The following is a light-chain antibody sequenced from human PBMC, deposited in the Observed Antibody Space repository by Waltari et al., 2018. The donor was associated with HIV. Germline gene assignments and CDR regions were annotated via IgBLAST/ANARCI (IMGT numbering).Light chain of an antibody. J-gene: IGKJ2*01. V-gene: IGKV3-15*01. CDR3: QQYNNWPPYT. Sequence: EIVMTQSPATLSVSPGERATLSCRASQSVRSNLAWDQQKPGQDPRLLIDGASSRSTGIPARFSGSGSGTEFTLTISSLQSEDFAVYYCQQYNNWPPYTFGQGTKLEI. CDR2: GAS. CDR1: QSVRSN.